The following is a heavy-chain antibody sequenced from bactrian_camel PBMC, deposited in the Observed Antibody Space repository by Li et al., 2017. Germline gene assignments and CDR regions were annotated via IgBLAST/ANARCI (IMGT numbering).Heavy chain of an antibody. J-gene: IGHJ4*01. D-gene: IGHD5*01. V-gene: IGHV3S7*01. Sequence: HVQLVESGGGLVQPGGSLRVSCVASGFTFSSYTMSWLRQAPGKRLEWVSSIYTGGDSTYYTDSVKGRFTISRDNAKNTVYLQMNSLKPDDAAVYYCAADQDHRSPLGWVPCLLNWGQGTQVTVS. CDR2: IYTGGDST. CDR1: GFTFSSYT. CDR3: AADQDHRSPLGWVPCLLN.